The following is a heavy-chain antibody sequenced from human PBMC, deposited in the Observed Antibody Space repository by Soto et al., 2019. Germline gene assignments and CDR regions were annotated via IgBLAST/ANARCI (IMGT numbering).Heavy chain of an antibody. Sequence: SETLSLTCTVSGGSISSSSYYWGWIRQPPGKGLEWIGSIHYSGSTYYNPSLKSRVTISVDTSKNQFSLKLSSVTAADTAVYYCARHALYGSGSYYSRSRVLDYWGQGTLVTVSS. D-gene: IGHD3-10*01. CDR1: GGSISSSSYY. CDR2: IHYSGST. V-gene: IGHV4-39*01. J-gene: IGHJ4*02. CDR3: ARHALYGSGSYYSRSRVLDY.